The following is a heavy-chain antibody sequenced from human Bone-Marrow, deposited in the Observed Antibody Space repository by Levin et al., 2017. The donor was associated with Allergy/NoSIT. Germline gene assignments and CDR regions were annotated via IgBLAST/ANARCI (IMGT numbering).Heavy chain of an antibody. CDR1: DGSISSDS. V-gene: IGHV4-59*01. Sequence: PSETLSLTCTVSDGSISSDSWTWIRQPPGMRLEWIGYIYNSGNINYNPSLRSRVTISGDTSKNQFSLKLSSLTAADTAGDYCARRRSGYYYYYGMDVWGQGTRVSVS. CDR3: ARRRSGYYYYYGMDV. J-gene: IGHJ6*02. D-gene: IGHD3-3*01. CDR2: IYNSGNI.